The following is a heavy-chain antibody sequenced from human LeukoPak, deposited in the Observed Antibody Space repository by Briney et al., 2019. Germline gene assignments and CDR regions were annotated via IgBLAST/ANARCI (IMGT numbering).Heavy chain of an antibody. CDR2: INHSGST. D-gene: IGHD5-24*01. J-gene: IGHJ4*02. CDR3: ARGGGYNPDY. Sequence: SETLSLTCAVYGGSFSGYYWSWIRQPPGKGLERIGEINHSGSTNYNPSLKSRVTISVDTSKNQFSLKLSSVTAADTAVYYCARGGGYNPDYWGQGTLVTVSS. CDR1: GGSFSGYY. V-gene: IGHV4-34*01.